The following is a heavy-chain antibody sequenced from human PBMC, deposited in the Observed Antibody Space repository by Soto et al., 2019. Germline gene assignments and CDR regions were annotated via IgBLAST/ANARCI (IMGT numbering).Heavy chain of an antibody. CDR3: TRGGIAARRPPYYYYGMDV. Sequence: SLRLSCTASGFTFGDYAMSWVRQAPGKGLEWVGFIRSKAYGGTTEYAASVKGRFTISRDDSKSIAYLQMNSLKTEDTAVYYCTRGGIAARRPPYYYYGMDVWGQGTTVTVSS. CDR1: GFTFGDYA. CDR2: IRSKAYGGTT. D-gene: IGHD6-6*01. J-gene: IGHJ6*02. V-gene: IGHV3-49*04.